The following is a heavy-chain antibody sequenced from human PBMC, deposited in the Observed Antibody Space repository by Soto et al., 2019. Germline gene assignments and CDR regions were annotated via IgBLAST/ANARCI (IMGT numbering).Heavy chain of an antibody. CDR2: IIPVFGIV. J-gene: IGHJ6*02. CDR1: GGNPSNSA. V-gene: IGHV1-69*01. D-gene: IGHD6-19*01. Sequence: QVHLLLQSGAEVKKTGSSVKVSCKASGGNPSNSAISWVRQAPGQGLEWMGGIIPVFGIVSYAQNFQGRVTSTAAVSTSRPSMELSSLRSEDTVCYFYARGGIVVAGSRAQYCMDVGDQASTV. CDR3: ARGGIVVAGSRAQYCMDV.